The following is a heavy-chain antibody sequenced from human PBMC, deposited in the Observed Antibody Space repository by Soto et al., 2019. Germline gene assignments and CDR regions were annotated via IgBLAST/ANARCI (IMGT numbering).Heavy chain of an antibody. CDR2: MNTNSDDT. CDR1: WCTVTSYD. CDR3: VRDWSAGRHLYSIDV. D-gene: IGHD6-6*01. V-gene: IGHV1-8*01. J-gene: IGHJ6*02. Sequence: AASVKVSCKDSWCTVTSYDVNWVRQAPGQVLGWVGWMNTNSDDTRSAQKFRGRLTLTRDKSMRAVSMTLSNLRPVDSAVYYCVRDWSAGRHLYSIDVWSLGTKVTDSS.